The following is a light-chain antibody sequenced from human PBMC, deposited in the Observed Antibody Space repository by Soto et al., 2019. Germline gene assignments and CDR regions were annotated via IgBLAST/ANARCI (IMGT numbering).Light chain of an antibody. Sequence: EIVLTQSPSTLSLSPGERATLSCRASQSVRTSLAWYQQQPGQAPRLLIYDASNKATGIPARFSGSGSGTDFTLTISSLEPEDFAVYYCHQRSNWPPDTFGQGTRLEIK. CDR2: DAS. CDR1: QSVRTS. V-gene: IGKV3-11*01. CDR3: HQRSNWPPDT. J-gene: IGKJ5*01.